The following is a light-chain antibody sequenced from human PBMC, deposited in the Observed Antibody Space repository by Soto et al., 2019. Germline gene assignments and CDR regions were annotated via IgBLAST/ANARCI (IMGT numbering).Light chain of an antibody. CDR3: YSYAGTKTFVV. V-gene: IGLV2-11*01. J-gene: IGLJ2*01. CDR1: SSDVGDYKY. Sequence: QSALTQPRSVSGSPGQSVTISCTGSSSDVGDYKYVSWYQQHPGKAPKLVIYDVGERPSGVPDRFSGSKSGNTASLTISGLQAEDEAEYYCYSYAGTKTFVVFGGGTQLTVL. CDR2: DVG.